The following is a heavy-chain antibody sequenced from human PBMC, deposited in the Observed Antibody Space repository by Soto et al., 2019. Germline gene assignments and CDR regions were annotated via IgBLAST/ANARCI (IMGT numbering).Heavy chain of an antibody. CDR2: ISYDGSNK. V-gene: IGHV3-30*18. D-gene: IGHD6-13*01. CDR1: GFTFSSYG. J-gene: IGHJ6*02. CDR3: AKDLHYSSSWGGGMDV. Sequence: PGGSLRLSCAASGFTFSSYGMHWVRQAPGKGLEWVAVISYDGSNKYYADSVKGRFTISRDNSKNTLYLQMNSLRAEDTAVYYCAKDLHYSSSWGGGMDVWGQGTTVTVS.